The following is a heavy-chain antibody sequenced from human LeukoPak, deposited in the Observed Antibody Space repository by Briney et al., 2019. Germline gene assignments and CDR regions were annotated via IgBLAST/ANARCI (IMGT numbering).Heavy chain of an antibody. J-gene: IGHJ4*02. CDR1: GFTFSSYW. CDR3: ARDILYSVGSYGFDY. CDR2: MNRDGSEK. Sequence: PGGSLRLSCAASGFTFSSYWMTWVRQAPGKGLEWVANMNRDGSEKNYVDSVKGRFIISRDNAQKSLYMQMNSLRVEDTAVYYCARDILYSVGSYGFDYWGQGTLVTVPS. D-gene: IGHD1-26*01. V-gene: IGHV3-7*01.